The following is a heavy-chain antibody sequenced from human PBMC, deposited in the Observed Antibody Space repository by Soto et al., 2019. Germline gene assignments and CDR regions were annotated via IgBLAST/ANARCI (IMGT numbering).Heavy chain of an antibody. CDR3: APHYDFWSGTRAMDV. V-gene: IGHV3-23*01. CDR2: ISGSGGST. D-gene: IGHD3-3*01. Sequence: PGGSLRLSCAASGFTFSSYAMSWVRQAPGKGLEWVSAISGSGGSTYYADSVKGRFTISRDNSKNTLYLQMNSLRAEDTAVYYCAPHYDFWSGTRAMDVWGQGTTVTVSS. CDR1: GFTFSSYA. J-gene: IGHJ6*02.